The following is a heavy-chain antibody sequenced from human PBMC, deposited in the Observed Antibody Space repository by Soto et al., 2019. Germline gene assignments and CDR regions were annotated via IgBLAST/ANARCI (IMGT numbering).Heavy chain of an antibody. CDR1: GFTFSIYA. CDR3: AKRYCSTNTCLSLDFYYYIEV. CDR2: ISGSGDNT. V-gene: IGHV3-23*01. Sequence: PGGSLRLSCTASGFTFSIYAMSWVRQAPGKGLEWVSGISGSGDNTNYANSVKGRLTISRDNSKSTLYLQMESLRAEDSAVYYCAKRYCSTNTCLSLDFYYYIEVWGKGTTVTVSS. J-gene: IGHJ6*03. D-gene: IGHD2-8*01.